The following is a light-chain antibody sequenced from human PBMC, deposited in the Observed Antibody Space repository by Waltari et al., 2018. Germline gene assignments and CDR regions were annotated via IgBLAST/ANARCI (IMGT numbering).Light chain of an antibody. CDR1: HSVNWY. CDR3: QQRRNWPHT. V-gene: IGKV3-11*01. CDR2: DAS. J-gene: IGKJ4*01. Sequence: EIVLTQSPATLSLSPGERATLSCRASHSVNWYLAWYQQRPGQAPRLLIYDASNRATGIPARFSGSGSETDFTLTISSLEPEDSAVYYCQQRRNWPHTFGGGTKVEIK.